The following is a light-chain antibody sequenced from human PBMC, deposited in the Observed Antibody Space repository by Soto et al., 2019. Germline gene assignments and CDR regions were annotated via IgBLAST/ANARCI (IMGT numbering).Light chain of an antibody. CDR3: QQYDNLPT. Sequence: DIQMTQSPASLAASVGGRGTITCQASQDISNYLNWYQQKPGKAPKLLIYDASNLETGVPSRFSGSGSGTDFTFTISSLQPEDIATYYCQQYDNLPTFGQGTRLEIK. V-gene: IGKV1-33*01. CDR2: DAS. CDR1: QDISNY. J-gene: IGKJ5*01.